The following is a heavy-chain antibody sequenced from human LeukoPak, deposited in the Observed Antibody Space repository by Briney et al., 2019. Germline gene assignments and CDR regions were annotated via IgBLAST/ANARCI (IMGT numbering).Heavy chain of an antibody. J-gene: IGHJ4*02. CDR2: ISSSSSYI. V-gene: IGHV3-21*01. D-gene: IGHD2-2*01. Sequence: PGGSLRLSCAASGFTFSSYSMNWVRQAPGKGLEWVSSISSSSSYIYYADSVKGRFTISRDNAKNSLYLQMNSLRAEDTAVYYCARDRGYCSSTSCHYSDYWGQGTPVTVSS. CDR1: GFTFSSYS. CDR3: ARDRGYCSSTSCHYSDY.